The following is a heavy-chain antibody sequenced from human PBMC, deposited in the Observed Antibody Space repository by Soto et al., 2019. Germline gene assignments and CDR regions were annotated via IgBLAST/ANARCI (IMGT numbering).Heavy chain of an antibody. CDR1: GYTFTSYD. D-gene: IGHD3-3*01. V-gene: IGHV1-8*01. CDR2: MNPNSGNT. CDR3: AREYDFWSGYWFDP. Sequence: QVQLVQSGAEVKKPGASVKVSCKASGYTFTSYDINWVRQATGQGLEWMGWMNPNSGNTGYAQKFQGRVTMTRNTSKSTAYMELSSLRSEDTAVYYCAREYDFWSGYWFDPWGQGTLVTVSS. J-gene: IGHJ5*02.